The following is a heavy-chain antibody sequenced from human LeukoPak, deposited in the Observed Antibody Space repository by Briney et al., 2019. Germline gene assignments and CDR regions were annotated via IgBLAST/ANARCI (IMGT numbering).Heavy chain of an antibody. CDR3: AKDKSSGWYLDYFDY. CDR1: GFTFSSYT. Sequence: GGSLRLSCAASGFTFSSYTMNWVRQAPGKGLEWVSFISTSSSYIYYADSVKGRFTISRDNSDNTLYLQMNSLRAEDTAMYYCAKDKSSGWYLDYFDYWGQGTLVIVSS. V-gene: IGHV3-21*01. D-gene: IGHD6-19*01. CDR2: ISTSSSYI. J-gene: IGHJ4*02.